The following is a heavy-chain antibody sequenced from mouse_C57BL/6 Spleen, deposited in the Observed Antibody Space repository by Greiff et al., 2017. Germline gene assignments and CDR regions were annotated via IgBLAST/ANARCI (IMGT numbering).Heavy chain of an antibody. CDR1: GYTFTSYW. CDR2: IDPSDSYT. J-gene: IGHJ2*01. Sequence: QVQLQQPGAELVMPGASVKLSCKASGYTFTSYWTHWVKQRPGQGLEWIGEIDPSDSYTNYNQKFKGKSTLTVDKSSSTAYMHVSSLTSEDSAVYYCARSYGNYFDYWGQGTTLTVSS. D-gene: IGHD2-1*01. CDR3: ARSYGNYFDY. V-gene: IGHV1-69*01.